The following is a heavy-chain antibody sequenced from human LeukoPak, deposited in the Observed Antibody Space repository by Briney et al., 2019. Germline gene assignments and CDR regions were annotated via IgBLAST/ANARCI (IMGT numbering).Heavy chain of an antibody. J-gene: IGHJ4*02. CDR1: GYRFTGYN. CDR2: INAENGDT. D-gene: IGHD6-13*01. Sequence: GASVKVSCKASGYRFTGYNIDWVRQAPGQRPEWMGRINAENGDTKYSQKFQGRVTITRDTFASTSYMELSSLRSEDTAVYYCTRPQNGYGTPVFDYWGQGTLVTVSS. CDR3: TRPQNGYGTPVFDY. V-gene: IGHV1-3*01.